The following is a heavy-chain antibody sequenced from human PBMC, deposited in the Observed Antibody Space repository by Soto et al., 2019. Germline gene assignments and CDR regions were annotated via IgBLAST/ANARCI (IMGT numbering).Heavy chain of an antibody. V-gene: IGHV3-7*01. D-gene: IGHD3-16*02. J-gene: IGHJ5*02. Sequence: PGGSLRLSCSASGFPFSNYWMTWVRRAPGKGLEWVGSIKLDGSERYYVDSVKGRFTISRDNARNSLYLQMNSLRAEDTAVYYCARRSVIYNWFDPWGQGTLVTVSS. CDR1: GFPFSNYW. CDR3: ARRSVIYNWFDP. CDR2: IKLDGSER.